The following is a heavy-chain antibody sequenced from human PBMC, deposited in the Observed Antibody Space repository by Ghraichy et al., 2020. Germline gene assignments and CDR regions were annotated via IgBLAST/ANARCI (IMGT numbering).Heavy chain of an antibody. CDR1: GFTFSSYS. D-gene: IGHD3-3*01. V-gene: IGHV3-48*02. CDR2: ISSSSSTI. J-gene: IGHJ2*01. Sequence: GESLNISCAASGFTFSSYSMNWVRQAPGKGLEWVSYISSSSSTIYYADSVKGRFTISRDNAKNSLYLQMNSLRDEDTAVYYCARVWPSAWVKIFGVVKYFDLWGRGTLVTVSS. CDR3: ARVWPSAWVKIFGVVKYFDL.